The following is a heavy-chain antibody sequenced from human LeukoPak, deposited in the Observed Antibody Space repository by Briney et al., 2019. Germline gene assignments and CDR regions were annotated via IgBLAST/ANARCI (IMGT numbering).Heavy chain of an antibody. D-gene: IGHD1-1*01. J-gene: IGHJ5*02. CDR2: INPSGGST. V-gene: IGHV1-46*01. CDR3: ARERMERGFDP. CDR1: GYTFTSYY. Sequence: GASVKVSCEASGYTFTSYYMHWVRQAPGQGLEWMGIINPSGGSTSYAQKFQGRVTMTRDTSTSTVYMELSSLRSEDTAVYYCARERMERGFDPWGQGTLVTVSS.